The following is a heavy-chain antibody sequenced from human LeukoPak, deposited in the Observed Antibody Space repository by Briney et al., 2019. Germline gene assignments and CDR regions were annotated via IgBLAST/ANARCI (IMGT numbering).Heavy chain of an antibody. CDR2: ISYGGSNK. CDR3: ARVLQQSYGDYGLFYYYYGMDV. D-gene: IGHD4-17*01. V-gene: IGHV3-30*07. CDR1: GFAFSTFA. Sequence: GRSLRLSCAASGFAFSTFAMHWVRQTPGKGLDWVSVISYGGSNKYYADSVKGRFTISRDNSKNTLYLQMNSLRAEDTAVYYCARVLQQSYGDYGLFYYYYGMDVWGQGTTVTVSS. J-gene: IGHJ6*02.